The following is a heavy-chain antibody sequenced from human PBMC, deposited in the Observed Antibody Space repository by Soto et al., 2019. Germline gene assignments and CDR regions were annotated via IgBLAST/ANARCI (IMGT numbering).Heavy chain of an antibody. CDR3: VRDRRIYYSDPHDEFVASDYEV. CDR1: GGIFGSHG. D-gene: IGHD3-22*01. J-gene: IGHJ3*01. CDR2: FIPIFRTL. Sequence: QVQLIQSEAEVKKPGSSVSVSCTASGGIFGSHGFSWVRQAPGQRLEWVVGFIPIFRTLTYTEKFQARVRIAADESTNTVYLDLSSLTSEDTAVYYCVRDRRIYYSDPHDEFVASDYEVWGQGTMVSVSS. V-gene: IGHV1-69*01.